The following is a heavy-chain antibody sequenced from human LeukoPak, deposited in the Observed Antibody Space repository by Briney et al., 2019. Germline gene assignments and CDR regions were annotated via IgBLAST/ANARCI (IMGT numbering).Heavy chain of an antibody. J-gene: IGHJ6*02. CDR1: GGTFSSYA. CDR2: IIPIFGIA. CDR3: ARDKNSNSYYYYGMDV. Sequence: ASAKVSCKASGGTFSSYAISWVRQAPGQGLEWMGRIIPIFGIANYAQKFQGRVTITADKSTSTAYMELSSLRSEDTAVYYCARDKNSNSYYYYGMDVWGQGTTVTVSS. D-gene: IGHD2/OR15-2a*01. V-gene: IGHV1-69*04.